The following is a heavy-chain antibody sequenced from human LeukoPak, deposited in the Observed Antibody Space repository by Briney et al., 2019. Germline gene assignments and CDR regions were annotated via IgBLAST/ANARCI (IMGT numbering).Heavy chain of an antibody. Sequence: SETLSLTCTVSGGSISSYYWSWIRQPPGKGLEWIGYIYYSGSTNYNPSLKSRVTISVDTSKSQFSLKLSSVTAADTAVYYCARGEYYYDSTGSMNYWGRGTLVTVST. D-gene: IGHD3-22*01. CDR1: GGSISSYY. CDR2: IYYSGST. J-gene: IGHJ4*02. V-gene: IGHV4-59*01. CDR3: ARGEYYYDSTGSMNY.